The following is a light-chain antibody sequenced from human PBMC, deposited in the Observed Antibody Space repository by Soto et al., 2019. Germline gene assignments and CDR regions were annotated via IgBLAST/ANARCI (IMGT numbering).Light chain of an antibody. V-gene: IGLV2-14*01. Sequence: QSALTQPASVSGSPGQSITISCTGTSSDIGAYNYVSWYQQHPGKAPKLLIYEVTNRPSGVSDRFSGSKSGNTASLTISRLQAEDEANYYCNSYTTLSNRVFGTGTKVTVL. CDR3: NSYTTLSNRV. CDR2: EVT. J-gene: IGLJ1*01. CDR1: SSDIGAYNY.